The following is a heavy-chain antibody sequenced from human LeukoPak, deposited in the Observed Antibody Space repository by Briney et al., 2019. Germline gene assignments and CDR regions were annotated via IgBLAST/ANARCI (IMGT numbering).Heavy chain of an antibody. CDR2: IKPDGSAE. J-gene: IGHJ4*02. CDR3: ARGAYSSSWYFDY. Sequence: GGSLRLSCATSGFTFSSNWMSWVRHAPGRGLDWVANIKPDGSAEYYAASVKGRFTVSRDNAKNSLYLQMNSLRVEDTAVYYCARGAYSSSWYFDYWGQGTLVTVSS. V-gene: IGHV3-7*01. CDR1: GFTFSSNW. D-gene: IGHD6-13*01.